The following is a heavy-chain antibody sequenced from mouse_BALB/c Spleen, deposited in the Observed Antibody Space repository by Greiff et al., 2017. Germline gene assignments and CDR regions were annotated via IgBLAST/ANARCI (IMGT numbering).Heavy chain of an antibody. CDR2: IWAGGST. CDR1: GFSLTSYG. J-gene: IGHJ3*01. D-gene: IGHD3-2*01. V-gene: IGHV2-9*02. CDR3: ARRSRQLGPFAY. Sequence: VMLVESGPGLVAPSQSLSITCTVSGFSLTSYGVHWVRQPPGKGLEWLGVIWAGGSTNYNSALMSRLSISKDNSKSQVFLKMNSLQTDDTAMYYCARRSRQLGPFAYWGQGTLVTVSA.